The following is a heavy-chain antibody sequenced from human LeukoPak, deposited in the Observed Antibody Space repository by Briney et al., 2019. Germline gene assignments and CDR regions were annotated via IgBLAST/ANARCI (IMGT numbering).Heavy chain of an antibody. CDR3: ARNGMITFGGVIVSFGLGPFFDY. J-gene: IGHJ4*02. CDR2: IYHSGST. D-gene: IGHD3-16*02. Sequence: SETLSLTCTVSGHSISSGYYWGWIRQPPGKGLEWIGSIYHSGSTYYNPSLKSRVTISVDTSKNQFSLKLSSVTAADTAVYYCARNGMITFGGVIVSFGLGPFFDYWGQGTLVTVSS. V-gene: IGHV4-38-2*02. CDR1: GHSISSGYY.